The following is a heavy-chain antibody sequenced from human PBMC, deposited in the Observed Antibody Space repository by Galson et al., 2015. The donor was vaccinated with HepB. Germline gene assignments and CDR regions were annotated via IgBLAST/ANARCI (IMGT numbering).Heavy chain of an antibody. V-gene: IGHV3-48*01. D-gene: IGHD2/OR15-2a*01. CDR2: ISSSSTTI. J-gene: IGHJ4*02. CDR1: GSTFSSYS. CDR3: ARGLLGISNY. Sequence: SLRLSCAASGSTFSSYSMNWVRQAPGKGLEWVSYISSSSTTINYADSLKGRFTISRDNAKNSLYLQMNSLRAEDTAVYYCARGLLGISNYWGQGTLVTVSS.